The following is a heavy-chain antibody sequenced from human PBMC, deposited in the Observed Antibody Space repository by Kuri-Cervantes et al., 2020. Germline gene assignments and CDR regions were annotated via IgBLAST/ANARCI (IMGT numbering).Heavy chain of an antibody. Sequence: GESLKISCAASGFTFSSYAMHWVRQAPGKGLEWVSVIYSGGSTYYADSVKGRFTISRDNSKNTLYLQMNSLRAEDTAVYYCARDALPGIAVAGVRAFDIWGQGTMVTVSS. CDR2: IYSGGST. CDR1: GFTFSSYA. J-gene: IGHJ3*02. D-gene: IGHD6-19*01. CDR3: ARDALPGIAVAGVRAFDI. V-gene: IGHV3-53*01.